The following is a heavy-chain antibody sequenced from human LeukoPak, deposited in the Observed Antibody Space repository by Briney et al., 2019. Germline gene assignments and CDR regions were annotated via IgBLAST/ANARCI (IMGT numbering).Heavy chain of an antibody. V-gene: IGHV3-NL1*01. D-gene: IGHD2/OR15-2a*01. CDR3: AKDRAARGRGNYFYMDV. CDR1: GFTFSSYG. CDR2: IYSGGST. J-gene: IGHJ6*03. Sequence: GGSLRLSCAASGFTFSSYGMHWVRQAPGKGLEWVSLIYSGGSTYYADSVKGRFTISRDNRENSLYLQMNSLRPEDTALYYCAKDRAARGRGNYFYMDVWGKGTTVTVSS.